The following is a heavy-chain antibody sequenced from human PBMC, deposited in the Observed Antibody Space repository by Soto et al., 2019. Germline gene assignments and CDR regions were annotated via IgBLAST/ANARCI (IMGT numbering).Heavy chain of an antibody. CDR2: IYYSGRT. CDR3: ARATYYYYGMDV. Sequence: SETLSLTCTVSGGSISSSSYYWGWIRQPPGKGLEWIGSIYYSGRTYYNPSLKSRVTISVDTSKNQFSLKLSSVTAADTAVYYCARATYYYYGMDVWGQGTTVTVSS. V-gene: IGHV4-39*01. CDR1: GGSISSSSYY. J-gene: IGHJ6*02.